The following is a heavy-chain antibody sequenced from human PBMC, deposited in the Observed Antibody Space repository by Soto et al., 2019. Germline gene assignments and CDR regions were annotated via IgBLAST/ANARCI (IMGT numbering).Heavy chain of an antibody. Sequence: EVQLVESGGGLVQPGGSLRLSCAASGYVLSSHWIHWVRQAPGQGPVGVSRISPDGSFTDYADSVKGRFTISRDNVKNTLYLEMNSLRAEDTAVYYCARPRSMSSSGFDIWGQGTMVTVSS. J-gene: IGHJ3*02. CDR2: ISPDGSFT. V-gene: IGHV3-74*01. CDR1: GYVLSSHW. D-gene: IGHD6-6*01. CDR3: ARPRSMSSSGFDI.